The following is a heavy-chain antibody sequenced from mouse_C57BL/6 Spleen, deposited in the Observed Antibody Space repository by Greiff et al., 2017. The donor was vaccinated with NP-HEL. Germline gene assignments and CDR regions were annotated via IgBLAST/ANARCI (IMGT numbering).Heavy chain of an antibody. CDR2: IDPNSGGT. CDR1: GYTFTSYW. Sequence: VQLQQSGAELVKPGASVKLSCKASGYTFTSYWMHWVKQRPGRGLEWIGRIDPNSGGTKYNEKFKSKATLTVDKPSSTAYMQLSSLTSEDSAVYYWARSSPEILTYAMDYWGQGTSVTVSS. D-gene: IGHD4-1*01. J-gene: IGHJ4*01. CDR3: ARSSPEILTYAMDY. V-gene: IGHV1-72*01.